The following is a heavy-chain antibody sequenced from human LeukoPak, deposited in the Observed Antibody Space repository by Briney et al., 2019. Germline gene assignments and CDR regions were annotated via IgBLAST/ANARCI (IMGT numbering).Heavy chain of an antibody. CDR1: GYSFNTYW. V-gene: IGHV5-51*01. J-gene: IGHJ4*02. CDR2: IYPGDSDT. Sequence: GESLKISCKGSGYSFNTYWIGWVRQMPGKGLEWMGIIYPGDSDTRYSPSFQGQVTISAGKSISTAYLQWSSLKASDTAMYYCARSAMALFDYWGQGTLVTVSS. D-gene: IGHD5-18*01. CDR3: ARSAMALFDY.